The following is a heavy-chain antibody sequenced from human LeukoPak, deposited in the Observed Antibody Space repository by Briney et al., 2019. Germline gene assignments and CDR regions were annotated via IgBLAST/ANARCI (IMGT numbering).Heavy chain of an antibody. CDR3: ARHGGADWFGYAFDM. J-gene: IGHJ3*02. CDR2: IYYSGST. D-gene: IGHD3-9*01. V-gene: IGHV4-59*08. CDR1: GGSITSHY. Sequence: SETLSLTCTVSGGSITSHYWSWIRQPPGKGLEWIGYIYYSGSTNCSPSLKTRVTVSLDPYMNQVSLRLTSVTAADTAVYYCARHGGADWFGYAFDMWGRGTVVTVSS.